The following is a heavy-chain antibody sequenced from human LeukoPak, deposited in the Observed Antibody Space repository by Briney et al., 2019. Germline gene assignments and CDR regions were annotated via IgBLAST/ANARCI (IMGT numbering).Heavy chain of an antibody. CDR3: ARFPKRVDFWFWVDY. CDR2: ISSSGNTI. V-gene: IGHV3-11*04. J-gene: IGHJ4*02. D-gene: IGHD3-3*01. CDR1: GFTFSDYY. Sequence: GGALRLSCAAPGFTFSDYYMSWIRQPPGEGLEGVSYISSSGNTIYYADSVKGRFTISRDNAKNSLYLHMNSLRAEDTAVYYCARFPKRVDFWFWVDYWGQGTLVTVSS.